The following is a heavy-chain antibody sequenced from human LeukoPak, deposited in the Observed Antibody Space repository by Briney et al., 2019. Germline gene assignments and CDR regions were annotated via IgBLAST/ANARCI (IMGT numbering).Heavy chain of an antibody. V-gene: IGHV3-30*02. CDR2: IRYDGSNK. CDR1: GFTFSSYG. J-gene: IGHJ4*02. D-gene: IGHD5-24*01. Sequence: GGSLRLSCAASGFTFSSYGMHWVRQAPGKGLEWVAFIRYDGSNKYYADSVKGRFTISRDNSKNTLYLQMNSLRAEDTAVYYCAKDEMATISATYYWGQGTLVTVSS. CDR3: AKDEMATISATYY.